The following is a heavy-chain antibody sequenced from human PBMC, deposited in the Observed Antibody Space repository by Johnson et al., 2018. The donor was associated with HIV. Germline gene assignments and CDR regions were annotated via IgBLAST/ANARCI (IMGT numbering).Heavy chain of an antibody. D-gene: IGHD1-26*01. CDR2: IRYDGSNK. CDR1: GFTLRSYG. Sequence: QVQLVESGGGVVQPGGSLRLSCAASGFTLRSYGMHWVRQAPGKGLERVTFIRYDGSNKYYADSVKGRFTVSRDNSKNTLYLHMNSLKPEDTAVYYCAKDLVWNSGSYWDVFDIWGQGTMVTVSS. V-gene: IGHV3-30*02. J-gene: IGHJ3*02. CDR3: AKDLVWNSGSYWDVFDI.